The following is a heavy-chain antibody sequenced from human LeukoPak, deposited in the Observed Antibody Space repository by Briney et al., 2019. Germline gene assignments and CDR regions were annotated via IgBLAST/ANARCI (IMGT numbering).Heavy chain of an antibody. V-gene: IGHV7-4-1*02. CDR1: GYTFTSYA. J-gene: IGHJ5*02. CDR3: ARDFKLRYFDWLSFDNWFDP. CDR2: INTNTGNP. Sequence: ASVKVSCKASGYTFTSYAMNWVRQAPGQGLEWMGWINTNTGNPTYAQGFTGRFVFSLDTSVSTAYLQISSLKAEDTAVYYCARDFKLRYFDWLSFDNWFDPWGQGTLVTVSS. D-gene: IGHD3-9*01.